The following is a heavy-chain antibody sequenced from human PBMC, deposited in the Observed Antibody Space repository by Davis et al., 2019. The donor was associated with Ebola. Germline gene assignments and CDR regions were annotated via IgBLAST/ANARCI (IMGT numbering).Heavy chain of an antibody. CDR2: IKSKTDGGTT. Sequence: PGGSLRLSCAASGFTFSNAWMSWVRQAPGKGLEWVGRIKSKTDGGTTDYAAPVKGRFTISRDDSKNTLYLQMNSLKTEDTAVYYCTKQSVRNYMDVWGKGTTVTVSS. CDR1: GFTFSNAW. D-gene: IGHD3-3*01. CDR3: TKQSVRNYMDV. V-gene: IGHV3-15*01. J-gene: IGHJ6*03.